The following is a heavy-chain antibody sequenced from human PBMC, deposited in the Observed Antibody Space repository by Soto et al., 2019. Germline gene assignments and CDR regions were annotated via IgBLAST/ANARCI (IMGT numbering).Heavy chain of an antibody. CDR1: GDSVSTNIAT. CDR2: TYYSSNWYT. V-gene: IGHV6-1*01. J-gene: IGHJ5*01. Sequence: QIHLQQSGPGLVKPSQSLSLRCAFSGDSVSTNIATWDWIRQYLSRGLEWLGRTYYSSNWYTDYAVSVKGRITISTDTSNNQRSLQLNSVTPYEKAGYYCARLRGNSWLDSWGQVTLVTVAA. CDR3: ARLRGNSWLDS. D-gene: IGHD4-4*01.